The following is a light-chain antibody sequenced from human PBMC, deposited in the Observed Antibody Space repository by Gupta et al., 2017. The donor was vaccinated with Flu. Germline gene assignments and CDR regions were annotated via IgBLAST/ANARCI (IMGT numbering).Light chain of an antibody. CDR1: QDKRSY. CDR3: QHSNSPPLT. CDR2: YSS. V-gene: IGKV1-39*01. Sequence: SERDSRPIYGRASQDKRSYLSWYHQKPGKAPKLLIYYSSNLQSGVPPSFSGSGSGTDFTLTISSVHPDYFASYFCQHSNSPPLTFGRGTKVDIK. J-gene: IGKJ4*01.